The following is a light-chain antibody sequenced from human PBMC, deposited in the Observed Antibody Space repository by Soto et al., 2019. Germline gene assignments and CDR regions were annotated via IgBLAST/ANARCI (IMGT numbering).Light chain of an antibody. J-gene: IGKJ5*01. V-gene: IGKV3-11*01. Sequence: EIVMTQSPATLSVSPGERATLSCRASQSVSSNLAWYQQKPGQAPKLLIYRASTRATDIPARFSGSGSGTDFTLTISSIEPEDFAVYYCQQRSNWPLITFGQGTRLEIK. CDR2: RAS. CDR3: QQRSNWPLIT. CDR1: QSVSSN.